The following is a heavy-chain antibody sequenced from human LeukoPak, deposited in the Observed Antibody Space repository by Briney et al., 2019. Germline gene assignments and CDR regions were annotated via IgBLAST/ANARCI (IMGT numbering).Heavy chain of an antibody. V-gene: IGHV3-23*01. CDR3: AKDGTMVRGVTYFDY. Sequence: GGSLRLSCAASGFTFSDYAMTWVRQAPGKGLEWVSAISGSGGSTYYADSVKGRFTISRDNSKNTLYLQMNSLRAEDTAVYYCAKDGTMVRGVTYFDYWGQGTLVTVSS. CDR2: ISGSGGST. J-gene: IGHJ4*02. CDR1: GFTFSDYA. D-gene: IGHD3-10*01.